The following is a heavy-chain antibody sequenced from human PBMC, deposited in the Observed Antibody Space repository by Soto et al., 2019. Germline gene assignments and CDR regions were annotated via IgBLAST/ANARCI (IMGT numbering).Heavy chain of an antibody. CDR1: GYTLHRYG. CDR3: ARVPRIEVATFKVAFDI. J-gene: IGHJ3*02. CDR2: ISAYNGNT. V-gene: IGHV1-18*01. Sequence: ASVTVSRQAPGYTLHRYGISWVRQAAGRGVAWMGWISAYNGNTNYAQKLQGRGTMTTDTSTSTAYMELSSLRSDDTAVYYCARVPRIEVATFKVAFDIWGQGAVLTVSS. D-gene: IGHD5-12*01.